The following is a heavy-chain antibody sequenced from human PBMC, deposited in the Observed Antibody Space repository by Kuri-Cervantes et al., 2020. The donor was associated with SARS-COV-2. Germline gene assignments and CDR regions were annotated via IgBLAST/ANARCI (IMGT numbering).Heavy chain of an antibody. CDR1: GYTFTGYY. CDR3: ARGEGVRGLMVLFQWRGAGPLDF. CDR2: INPNSGGT. Sequence: ASVKVSCKASGYTFTGYYMHWGRQAPGQGLEWMGWINPNSGGTNYAQKFQGWVTMTRDTSISTVYMELSRLRSDDTAVYYRARGEGVRGLMVLFQWRGAGPLDFWGQGTLVTVSS. V-gene: IGHV1-2*04. J-gene: IGHJ4*02. D-gene: IGHD3-10*01.